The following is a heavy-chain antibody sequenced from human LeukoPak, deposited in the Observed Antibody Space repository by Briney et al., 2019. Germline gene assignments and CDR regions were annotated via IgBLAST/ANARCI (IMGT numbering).Heavy chain of an antibody. Sequence: GGSLKISCKGSGYSFSSYWIGWVRQMPGKGLEWMGIIYPGDSDTRYSPSFQGQITISVDKSISTAYLQWSSLNASDAAMYYCARRIAASGNYYYYMDFWGKGTTVTVS. V-gene: IGHV5-51*01. CDR2: IYPGDSDT. J-gene: IGHJ6*03. CDR1: GYSFSSYW. D-gene: IGHD6-13*01. CDR3: ARRIAASGNYYYYMDF.